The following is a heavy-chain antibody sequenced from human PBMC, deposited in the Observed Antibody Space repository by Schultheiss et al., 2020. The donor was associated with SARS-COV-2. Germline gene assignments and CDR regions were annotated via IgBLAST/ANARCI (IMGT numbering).Heavy chain of an antibody. Sequence: GGSLRLSCKGSGYSFTSYWIGWVRQMPGKGLEWMGIIYPLDSDTRYSPSFQGQVTISADKSISTAYLQWSSLKASDTAMYYCVRSHDNYGDFDCWGQGTLVTVSS. V-gene: IGHV5-51*01. CDR3: VRSHDNYGDFDC. D-gene: IGHD5-18*01. CDR1: GYSFTSYW. CDR2: IYPLDSDT. J-gene: IGHJ4*02.